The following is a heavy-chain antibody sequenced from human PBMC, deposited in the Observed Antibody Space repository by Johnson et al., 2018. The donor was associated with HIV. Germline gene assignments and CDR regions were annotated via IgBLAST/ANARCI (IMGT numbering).Heavy chain of an antibody. CDR2: ISYDGSNK. Sequence: QMLLVESGGGVVQPGRSLRLSCAASGFTFSSYGMHWVRQAPGKGLECVAIISYDGSNKHYADSVKGRFTISRDNSKNTLYLQMNSLRAEDTAVYYCAKESETYGGNIGFEHPFDIWGQGTMVTVSS. V-gene: IGHV3-30*18. D-gene: IGHD4-23*01. J-gene: IGHJ3*02. CDR3: AKESETYGGNIGFEHPFDI. CDR1: GFTFSSYG.